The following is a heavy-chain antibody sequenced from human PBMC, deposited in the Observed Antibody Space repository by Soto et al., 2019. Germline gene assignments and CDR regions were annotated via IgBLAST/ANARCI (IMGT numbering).Heavy chain of an antibody. CDR3: VRNYYFSMGV. CDR1: GDSVTSENW. V-gene: IGHV4-4*02. CDR2: IAHSGRT. J-gene: IGHJ6*03. Sequence: QVHLQQSGSGLVEPSGTLSLTCAVSGDSVTSENWWSWVRQPPGKGLEWLGEIAHSGRTDYNPSLRSRLTISADKSNNHISLRPHSVTAADTAVYYSVRNYYFSMGVWGRGTTVTVSS.